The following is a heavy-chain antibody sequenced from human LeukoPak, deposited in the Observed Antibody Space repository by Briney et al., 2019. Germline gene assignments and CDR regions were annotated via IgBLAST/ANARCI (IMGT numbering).Heavy chain of an antibody. CDR3: AREYCSGGICYAYFDC. CDR2: INPNSGDT. J-gene: IGHJ4*02. V-gene: IGHV1-2*06. D-gene: IGHD2-15*01. CDR1: GYTFTACY. Sequence: ASVKVSCKASGYTFTACYMHWVRQAPGQGLEWMGRINPNSGDTSYAQKFQGRVTMTRDTSISTAYMELSRLRSDDTAVYYCAREYCSGGICYAYFDCWGQGTLVTVSS.